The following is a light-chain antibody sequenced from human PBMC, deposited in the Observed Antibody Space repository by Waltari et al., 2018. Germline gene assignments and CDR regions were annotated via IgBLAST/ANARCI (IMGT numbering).Light chain of an antibody. V-gene: IGKV4-1*01. CDR3: QQYYKTPLT. J-gene: IGKJ5*01. CDR1: QSVLYSSNNNND. Sequence: IVMTQSPDSLAVSLGERATINCKSSQSVLYSSNNNNDLAWYQQRPGQPPKLLIYWASVRQDGVPDRFRGSGSETNFTLTISSLQAEDVALYYCQQYYKTPLTFGQGTRLEIK. CDR2: WAS.